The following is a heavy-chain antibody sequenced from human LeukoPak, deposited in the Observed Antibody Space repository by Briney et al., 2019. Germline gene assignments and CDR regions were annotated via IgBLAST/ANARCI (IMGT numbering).Heavy chain of an antibody. V-gene: IGHV4-59*01. D-gene: IGHD2-15*01. Sequence: SETLSLTCSVSIGSICCYYWMWLAQPPGKGWEGWGYIYYSGSTYYNTSLKRLVTISVGTSKNQFSLKLSSVTAADTAVYHCTRVMVVAGYWFDPWGQRTLVTVSS. J-gene: IGHJ5*02. CDR3: TRVMVVAGYWFDP. CDR1: IGSICCYY. CDR2: IYYSGST.